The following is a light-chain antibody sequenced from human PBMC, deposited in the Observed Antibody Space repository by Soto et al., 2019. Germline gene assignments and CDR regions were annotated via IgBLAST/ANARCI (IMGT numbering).Light chain of an antibody. Sequence: QSALTPPRSVSGSPGQSVTVSCIGTSGVVGGYKSVSWYQPYPGKAPKLMIYDVSERPSGVPNRFSGSKSGNTASLTISGLQAEDEADYYCCSYVGSYSYVFGTGTKVTVL. CDR2: DVS. J-gene: IGLJ1*01. V-gene: IGLV2-11*01. CDR3: CSYVGSYSYV. CDR1: SGVVGGYKS.